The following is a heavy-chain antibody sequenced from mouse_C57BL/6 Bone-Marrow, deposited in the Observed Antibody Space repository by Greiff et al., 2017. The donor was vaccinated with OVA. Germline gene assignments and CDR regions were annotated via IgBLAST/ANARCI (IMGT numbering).Heavy chain of an antibody. V-gene: IGHV2-5*01. J-gene: IGHJ4*01. Sequence: QVQLQQSGPGLVQPSQSLSITCTVSGFSLTSYGVHWVRQSPGKGLEWLGVIWRGGSTDYNAAFMSRLSITKDNSKSQVFFKMNSLQADATAIYYCAKMNDGYYLYYAMDYWGQGTSVTVSS. D-gene: IGHD2-3*01. CDR2: IWRGGST. CDR3: AKMNDGYYLYYAMDY. CDR1: GFSLTSYG.